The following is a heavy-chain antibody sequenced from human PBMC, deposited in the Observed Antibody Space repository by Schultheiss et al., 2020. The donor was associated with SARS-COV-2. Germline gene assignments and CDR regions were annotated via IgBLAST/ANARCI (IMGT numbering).Heavy chain of an antibody. D-gene: IGHD2-15*01. V-gene: IGHV3-11*01. CDR2: ISSSGSTI. J-gene: IGHJ6*02. CDR3: AKGGYCSGGSCYDYYGMDV. CDR1: GFTFSDYY. Sequence: GGSLRLSCAASGFTFSDYYMSWIRQAPGKGLEWVSYISSSGSTIYYADSVKGRFTISRDNSKNTLYLQMNSLRAEDTAVYYCAKGGYCSGGSCYDYYGMDVWGQGTTVTVSS.